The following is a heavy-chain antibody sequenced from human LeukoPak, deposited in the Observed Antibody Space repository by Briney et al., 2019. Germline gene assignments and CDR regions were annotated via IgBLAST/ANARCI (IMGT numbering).Heavy chain of an antibody. J-gene: IGHJ6*03. V-gene: IGHV4-39*01. CDR3: ASLWSFLPLTGYMDV. CDR1: GASISSSSYY. D-gene: IGHD3-3*01. CDR2: IYYRGVT. Sequence: SETLSLTCTVSGASISSSSYYWGWIRQPPGEGLEWIGHIYYRGVTYYNPSLKSRITISVDTSKNQFSLTLSSVTAADTAVYYCASLWSFLPLTGYMDVWRKGTTVTVSS.